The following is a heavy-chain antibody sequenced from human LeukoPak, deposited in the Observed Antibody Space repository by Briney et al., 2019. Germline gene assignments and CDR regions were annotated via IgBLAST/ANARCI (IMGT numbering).Heavy chain of an antibody. D-gene: IGHD1-26*01. CDR2: ISYDGSNK. CDR3: ARVKWELRQWDPFDY. Sequence: GGSLRLSCAASGFTFSSYAMHWVRQAPGKGLEWVAVISYDGSNKYYADSVKGRFTISRDNSKNTLYLQMNSLRAEDTAVYYCARVKWELRQWDPFDYWGQGTLVTVSS. J-gene: IGHJ4*02. V-gene: IGHV3-30-3*01. CDR1: GFTFSSYA.